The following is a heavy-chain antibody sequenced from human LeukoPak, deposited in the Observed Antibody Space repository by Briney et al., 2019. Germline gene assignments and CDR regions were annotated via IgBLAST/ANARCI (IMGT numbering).Heavy chain of an antibody. J-gene: IGHJ4*02. D-gene: IGHD6-19*01. CDR3: ARDGSSVGYFDY. Sequence: GSLRLSCAASGFTFSSYAMHWVRQAPGKGLEWVAVISYDGSNKYYADSVKGRFTISRDNSKNTLYLQMNSLRAEDTAVYYCARDGSSVGYFDYWGQGTLVTVSS. V-gene: IGHV3-30-3*01. CDR1: GFTFSSYA. CDR2: ISYDGSNK.